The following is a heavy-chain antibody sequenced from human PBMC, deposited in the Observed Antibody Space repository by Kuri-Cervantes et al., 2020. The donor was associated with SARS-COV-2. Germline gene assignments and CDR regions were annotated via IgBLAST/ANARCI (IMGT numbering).Heavy chain of an antibody. CDR1: GFTVSSNY. D-gene: IGHD2-2*02. J-gene: IGHJ6*02. V-gene: IGHV3-53*01. CDR2: IYSGGST. Sequence: LSLTCAASGFTVSSNYMSWVRQAPGKGLEWVSVIYSGGSTYYADSVKGRFTISRDNPKNTLYLQMNSLRAEDTAVYYCAKGEYQLLYGGISGYYYGMDVWGQGTTVTVSS. CDR3: AKGEYQLLYGGISGYYYGMDV.